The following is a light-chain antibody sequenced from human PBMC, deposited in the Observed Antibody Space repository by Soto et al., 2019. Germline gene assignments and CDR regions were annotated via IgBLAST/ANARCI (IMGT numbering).Light chain of an antibody. CDR3: QHYNSYSEA. J-gene: IGKJ1*01. CDR1: QTISSW. CDR2: KAS. Sequence: DIQMTQSPSTLSGSVGDRVTIICWASQTISSWLAWYQQKPGKAPKLLIYKASTLKSGVPSRFSGSGSGTEFTLTISSLQPDDFATYYCQHYNSYSEAFGQGTKV. V-gene: IGKV1-5*03.